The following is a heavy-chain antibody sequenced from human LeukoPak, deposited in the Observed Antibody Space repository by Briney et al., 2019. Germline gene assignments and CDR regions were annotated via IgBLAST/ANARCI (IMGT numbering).Heavy chain of an antibody. J-gene: IGHJ4*02. D-gene: IGHD7-27*01. V-gene: IGHV1-2*02. CDR3: ARDEKLGDDYFDY. CDR1: GYTFTGYY. CDR2: INPNSGGT. Sequence: ASVKVSCKASGYTFTGYYIHWVRQAPRQGLEWMGWINPNSGGTNYAQKFQGRVTMTRDTSISTAYMELSRLKSDDTAVYYCARDEKLGDDYFDYWGQGTLVTVSS.